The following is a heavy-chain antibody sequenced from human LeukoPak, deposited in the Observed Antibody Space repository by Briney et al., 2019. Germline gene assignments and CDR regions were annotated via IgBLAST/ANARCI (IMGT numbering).Heavy chain of an antibody. V-gene: IGHV4-31*03. Sequence: SETLSLTCTVSGGSISSSSYYWSWIRQHPGKGLEWIGYIYYSGSTYYNPSLKSRVTISVDTSKNQFSLKLSSVTAADTAVYYCARGAEWLRQFDYWGQGTLVTVSS. J-gene: IGHJ4*02. D-gene: IGHD5-12*01. CDR2: IYYSGST. CDR1: GGSISSSSYY. CDR3: ARGAEWLRQFDY.